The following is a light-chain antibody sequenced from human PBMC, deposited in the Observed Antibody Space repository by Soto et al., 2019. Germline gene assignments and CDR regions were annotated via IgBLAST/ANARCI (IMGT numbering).Light chain of an antibody. Sequence: QSALTQPPSASGSPGQSVTISCTGTSSDVGGYDYVSWYQKHPGKAPKLLIFEVTKRPSGVPDRFSGSKSGSTASLTVSGLQAEDEADYHCQSYDSSLTNAVFGGGTKLTVL. V-gene: IGLV2-8*01. CDR3: QSYDSSLTNAV. CDR2: EVT. J-gene: IGLJ2*01. CDR1: SSDVGGYDY.